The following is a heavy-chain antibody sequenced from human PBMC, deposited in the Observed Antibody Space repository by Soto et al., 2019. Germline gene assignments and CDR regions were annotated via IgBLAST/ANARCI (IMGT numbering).Heavy chain of an antibody. D-gene: IGHD6-19*01. CDR2: IFPNVGTA. V-gene: IGHV1-69*01. Sequence: QVHLEQSGAEMKKPGTSVKISCKASGGSFSTNEIDWVRQAPGQGLEWMGRIFPNVGTADYAQKFRGRLTIIADESTSTVFMELSRLSPADTAVYFCARARYSSRWGTVDNWGKGTQVAVSS. J-gene: IGHJ4*02. CDR1: GGSFSTNE. CDR3: ARARYSSRWGTVDN.